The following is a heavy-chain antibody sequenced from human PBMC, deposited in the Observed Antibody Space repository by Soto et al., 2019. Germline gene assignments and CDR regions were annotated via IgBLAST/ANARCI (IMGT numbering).Heavy chain of an antibody. J-gene: IGHJ6*02. D-gene: IGHD3-22*01. V-gene: IGHV3-48*02. Sequence: GSSLKISCAASGFTFSSSHMNWVRLDPRTSQEWVAYITSSSDTIYYSDSVKGGFTISRDNGKNSLFLQMNSLRDEDTAVYYCARVVVVIQPGSYYAMDVWGQGTTDIGSS. CDR1: GFTFSSSH. CDR2: ITSSSDTI. CDR3: ARVVVVIQPGSYYAMDV.